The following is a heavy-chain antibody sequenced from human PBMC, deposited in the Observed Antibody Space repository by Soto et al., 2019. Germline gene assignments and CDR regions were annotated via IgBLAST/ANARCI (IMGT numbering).Heavy chain of an antibody. Sequence: GGSLRLSCAASGFTFSSYAMSWVRQAPGRGLEWVSAVSGSGDSTYYADSVKGRFTISRDNSKSTLYLQMNSLRAEDTAVYYCARLLRFVDFDFWGQGTLVTVSS. V-gene: IGHV3-23*01. CDR3: ARLLRFVDFDF. J-gene: IGHJ4*02. CDR1: GFTFSSYA. D-gene: IGHD3-3*01. CDR2: VSGSGDST.